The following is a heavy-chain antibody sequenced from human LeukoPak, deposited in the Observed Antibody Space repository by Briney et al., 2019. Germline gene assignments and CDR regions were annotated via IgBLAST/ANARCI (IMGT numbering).Heavy chain of an antibody. V-gene: IGHV3-53*01. CDR3: ARVDPSSHF. CDR2: IYSGGTT. D-gene: IGHD2-2*03. J-gene: IGHJ3*01. CDR1: GFTFSSYG. Sequence: GGSLRLSCAASGFTFSSYGMSWVRQAPGKGLEWVSVIYSGGTTYYADSVKGRFTISRDNSKNTLYLQMKSLRAEDTAVYYCARVDPSSHFWGQGTMVTVSS.